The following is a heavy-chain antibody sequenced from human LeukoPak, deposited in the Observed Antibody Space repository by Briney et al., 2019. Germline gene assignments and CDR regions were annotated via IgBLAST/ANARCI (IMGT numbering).Heavy chain of an antibody. Sequence: PGGSLRLSCAASGFTFSSYSMNWVRQAPGKGLEWVSYISSSSSTIYYADSVKGRFTISRDNAKNSLYLQMNSLRAEDTAVYYCARVKAGRDILTGYYRYKEYYYGMDVWGQGTTVTVSS. CDR2: ISSSSSTI. J-gene: IGHJ6*02. CDR1: GFTFSSYS. V-gene: IGHV3-48*04. D-gene: IGHD3-9*01. CDR3: ARVKAGRDILTGYYRYKEYYYGMDV.